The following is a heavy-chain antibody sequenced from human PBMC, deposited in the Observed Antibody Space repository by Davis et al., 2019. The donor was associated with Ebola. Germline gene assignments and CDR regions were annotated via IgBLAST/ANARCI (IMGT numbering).Heavy chain of an antibody. J-gene: IGHJ5*02. Sequence: GESLKISCAASGFTFSSYAMSWVRQAPGQGLQWVSAISGSGGSTYYADSVKGRFTISRDNAKNSLYLQMNSLRAEDTAVYYCARDKGFFWFDPWGQGTLVTVSS. CDR1: GFTFSSYA. V-gene: IGHV3-23*01. CDR2: ISGSGGST. CDR3: ARDKGFFWFDP.